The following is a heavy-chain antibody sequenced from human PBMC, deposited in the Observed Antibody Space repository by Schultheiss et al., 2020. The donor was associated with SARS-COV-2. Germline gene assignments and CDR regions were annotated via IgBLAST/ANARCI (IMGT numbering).Heavy chain of an antibody. CDR2: IYHSGST. D-gene: IGHD5-18*01. CDR1: GYSISSGYY. J-gene: IGHJ4*02. V-gene: IGHV4-38-2*01. Sequence: LSLTCAVSGYSISSGYYWGWIRQPPGKGLEWIGSIYHSGSTYYNPSLKSRVTISVDTSKNQFSLKLSSVTAADTAVYYCARLGDTAVAVEPYWGQGTLVTVSS. CDR3: ARLGDTAVAVEPY.